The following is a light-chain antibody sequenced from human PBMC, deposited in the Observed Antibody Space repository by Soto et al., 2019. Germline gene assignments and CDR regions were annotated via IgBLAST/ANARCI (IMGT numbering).Light chain of an antibody. CDR3: QQRHMWPIT. CDR2: DAY. CDR1: QSFRGL. J-gene: IGKJ5*01. V-gene: IGKV3-11*01. Sequence: EIVMTHSPVTLSLSPWERATLSSRASQSFRGLLAWYQQKPGQAPRLLIYDAYNRATGIPPRSSGSGSGTDFTLTISSLEPEDSAVYYCQQRHMWPITFGQGTRLEIK.